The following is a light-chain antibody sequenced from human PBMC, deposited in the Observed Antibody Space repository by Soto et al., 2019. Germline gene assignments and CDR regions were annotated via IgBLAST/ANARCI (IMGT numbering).Light chain of an antibody. CDR2: GAS. J-gene: IGKJ1*01. V-gene: IGKV3-15*01. CDR3: QQYNNWPRT. CDR1: QSVSSN. Sequence: EIVITQSPTILSVSPGEKTTLSCRASQSVSSNLAWYQQKPGQAPRLLIYGASTRATGIPARFSGSGSGTEFTLTISSLQSEDFAVYYCQQYNNWPRTFGQGTKVDI.